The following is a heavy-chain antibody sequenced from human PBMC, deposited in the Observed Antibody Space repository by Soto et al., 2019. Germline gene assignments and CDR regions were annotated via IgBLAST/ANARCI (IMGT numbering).Heavy chain of an antibody. V-gene: IGHV4-34*01. D-gene: IGHD6-13*01. CDR1: GGSFSGYY. J-gene: IGHJ6*02. Sequence: PSETLSLTCVVYGGSFSGYYWSWVRQPPGKGLEWIGEINHSGSTNYNPSLKSRVTISVDTSKNQFSLKLSSVTAADTAVYYCARGPYSSTYYYYYYYGMDVWGQGTTVTVS. CDR3: ARGPYSSTYYYYYYYGMDV. CDR2: INHSGST.